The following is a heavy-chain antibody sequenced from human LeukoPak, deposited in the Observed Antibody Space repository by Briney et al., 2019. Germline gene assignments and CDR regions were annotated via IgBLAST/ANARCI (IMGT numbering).Heavy chain of an antibody. Sequence: ASVTVSCQGSGYSFTDYYMHYVEQAPGKGLEWMGQFDPDDGETRSAEKFQGRVTISADMSTKTSYLDVRGLRSEDTAVYYYARMSRVPRGWFDFWGRGTQVIVSS. CDR1: GYSFTDYY. J-gene: IGHJ5*01. CDR2: FDPDDGET. D-gene: IGHD4/OR15-4a*01. CDR3: ARMSRVPRGWFDF. V-gene: IGHV1-69-2*01.